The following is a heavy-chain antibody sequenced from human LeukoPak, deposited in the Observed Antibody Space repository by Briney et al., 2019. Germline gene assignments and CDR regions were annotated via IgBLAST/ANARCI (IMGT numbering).Heavy chain of an antibody. CDR1: GFTFSGSA. CDR3: TRHGDYYGSGSYYQYYYYYYMDV. Sequence: GGSLRPSCAASGFTFSGSAMHWVRQASGKGLEWVGRIRSKANSYATAYAASAKGRFTISRDDSKNTAYLQMNSLKTEDTAVYYCTRHGDYYGSGSYYQYYYYYYMDVWGKGTTVTVSS. D-gene: IGHD3-10*01. CDR2: IRSKANSYAT. J-gene: IGHJ6*03. V-gene: IGHV3-73*01.